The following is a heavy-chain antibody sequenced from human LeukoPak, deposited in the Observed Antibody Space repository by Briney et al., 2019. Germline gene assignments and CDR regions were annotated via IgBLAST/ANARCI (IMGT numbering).Heavy chain of an antibody. CDR2: MNPNSGNT. J-gene: IGHJ4*02. V-gene: IGHV1-8*02. CDR3: ARSPYSSSEFDY. CDR1: GGTFSSYA. Sequence: ASVKVSCKASGGTFSSYAINWVRQATGQGLEWMGWMNPNSGNTGYAQKFQGRVTMTRNTSISTAYMELSSLRSEDTAVYYCARSPYSSSEFDYWGQGTLVTVSS. D-gene: IGHD6-6*01.